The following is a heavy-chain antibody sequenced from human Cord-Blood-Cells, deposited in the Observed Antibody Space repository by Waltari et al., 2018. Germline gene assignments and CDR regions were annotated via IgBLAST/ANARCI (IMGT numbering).Heavy chain of an antibody. Sequence: QVQLVQSGSELKKPGASAKVSCKASGCTFTTYAMNWVRQSPGQGLEWMGWINTNTANPTYAQGVTGRFVFSLDTSVSTAYLQTSRLEAEDTAVYYCARELWFGKILVYYNGRDVWSQGTTVTVSS. CDR2: INTNTANP. V-gene: IGHV7-4-1*02. CDR1: GCTFTTYA. CDR3: ARELWFGKILVYYNGRDV. D-gene: IGHD3-10*01. J-gene: IGHJ6*02.